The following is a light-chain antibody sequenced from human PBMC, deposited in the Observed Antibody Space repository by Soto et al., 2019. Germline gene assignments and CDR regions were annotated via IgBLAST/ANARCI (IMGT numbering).Light chain of an antibody. V-gene: IGKV1-5*03. Sequence: DIQMTQSPSTLSASVGDRVTITCRASQSIGSWLAWFQQKAGKAPKLLIYYVSGLESGGPSRFSGSGSGTEFTLTISSLQPDDFATYYCQQYNTKPWTFGQGTKVEIK. J-gene: IGKJ1*01. CDR1: QSIGSW. CDR2: YVS. CDR3: QQYNTKPWT.